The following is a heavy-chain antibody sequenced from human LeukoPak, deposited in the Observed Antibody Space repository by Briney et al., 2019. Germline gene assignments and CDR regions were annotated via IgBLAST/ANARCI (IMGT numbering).Heavy chain of an antibody. D-gene: IGHD6-19*01. CDR1: GGSIRSYY. CDR2: IYHTGTT. Sequence: SETLSLTCTVSGGSIRSYYWSWIRQTPGKGLEWIGSIYHTGTTYYNPSLKSRVTISVDTSKNQFSLKLSSVTAADTAVYYCARAGAYSSGWYKGYNWFDPWGQGTLVTVSS. J-gene: IGHJ5*02. CDR3: ARAGAYSSGWYKGYNWFDP. V-gene: IGHV4-59*12.